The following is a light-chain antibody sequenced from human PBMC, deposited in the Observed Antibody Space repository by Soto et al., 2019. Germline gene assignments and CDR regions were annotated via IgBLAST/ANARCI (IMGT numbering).Light chain of an antibody. CDR2: GAS. J-gene: IGKJ2*01. CDR1: LSVSSSN. V-gene: IGKV3-20*01. CDR3: QHYDDSPPRYT. Sequence: EIVLTQSPATLSLSPGERATLSCRASLSVSSSNLAWYQQKPGQAPRLVISGASSRAAGLPDRFSGSGSGTDFTLTISRLEPEDFAVYYCQHYDDSPPRYTFGQGTKLEIK.